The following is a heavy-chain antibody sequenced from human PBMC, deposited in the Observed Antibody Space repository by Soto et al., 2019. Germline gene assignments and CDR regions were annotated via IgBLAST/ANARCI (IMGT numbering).Heavy chain of an antibody. D-gene: IGHD3-10*01. Sequence: QVQLVESGGGVVQPGRSLRLSCAASGFTFSSYGMHWVRQAPGKGLEWVAVISYDGSNKYYADSVKGRFTISRDNSKNTLYLQMNSLRAEDTAVYYCAKGVADYGSGSYLGYWGQGTLVTVSS. V-gene: IGHV3-30*18. CDR2: ISYDGSNK. CDR1: GFTFSSYG. CDR3: AKGVADYGSGSYLGY. J-gene: IGHJ4*02.